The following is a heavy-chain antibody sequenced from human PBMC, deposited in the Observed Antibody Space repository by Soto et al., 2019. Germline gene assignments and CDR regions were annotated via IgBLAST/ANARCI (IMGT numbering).Heavy chain of an antibody. CDR3: ARGAAGIAVAGPSYYFDY. Sequence: QVQLVQSGAEVKKPGSSVKVSCKASGGTFSSYSISWVRQAPGQGLEWMGRIIPILGIANYAQKLQGRVTITADKSTSTAYMERSRLRSEDTAVYYCARGAAGIAVAGPSYYFDYWGQGTLVTVSS. V-gene: IGHV1-69*02. D-gene: IGHD6-19*01. CDR2: IIPILGIA. CDR1: GGTFSSYS. J-gene: IGHJ4*02.